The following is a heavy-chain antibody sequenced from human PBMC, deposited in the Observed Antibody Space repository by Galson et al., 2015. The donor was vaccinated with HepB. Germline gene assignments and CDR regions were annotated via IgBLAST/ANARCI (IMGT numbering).Heavy chain of an antibody. V-gene: IGHV3-20*04. J-gene: IGHJ4*02. CDR1: GYTFDDYA. Sequence: SLRLSCEASGYTFDDYAMRWVRQAPGKGLEWVSGINWNGGSTGYADSVKGRFTISRDNAKNSLYLQMNSLRAEDRALYYCAREFSGVFGDGSYDYWGQGTLVTVSS. CDR3: AREFSGVFGDGSYDY. D-gene: IGHD3-3*01. CDR2: INWNGGST.